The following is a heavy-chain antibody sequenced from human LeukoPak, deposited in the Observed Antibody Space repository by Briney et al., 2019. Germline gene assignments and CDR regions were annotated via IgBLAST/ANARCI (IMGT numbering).Heavy chain of an antibody. D-gene: IGHD3-22*01. J-gene: IGHJ3*01. CDR3: ARHRDSSGFPAAFDL. CDR2: IYPGDSNI. CDR1: EYSFTNYW. V-gene: IGHV5-51*01. Sequence: PGGSLRLSCKGSEYSFTNYWIGWVRQMPGKGLEWMGIIYPGDSNIRYSPSFQGQVSISADKSISTAYLQWSSLQASDTAMYYCARHRDSSGFPAAFDLWGQGTLVTVSS.